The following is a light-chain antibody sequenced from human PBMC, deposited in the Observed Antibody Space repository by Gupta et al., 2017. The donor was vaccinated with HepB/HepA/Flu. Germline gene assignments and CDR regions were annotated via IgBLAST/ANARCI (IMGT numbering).Light chain of an antibody. V-gene: IGKV3-20*01. J-gene: IGKJ4*01. CDR3: QQYGTSPLS. CDR1: QSVSSSY. CDR2: GAS. Sequence: IVLKQSPGPLSLSPGERATRSCRASQSVSSSYLAWYQQKPGQAPRLLIYGASSRATGIPDRFSGSGSATDFTLTISRLEPEDLAVYCCQQYGTSPLSFGGGTKVEMK.